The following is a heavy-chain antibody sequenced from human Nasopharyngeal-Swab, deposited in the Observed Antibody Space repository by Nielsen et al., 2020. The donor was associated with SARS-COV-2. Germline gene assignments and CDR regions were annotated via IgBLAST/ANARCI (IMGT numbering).Heavy chain of an antibody. CDR2: IIPIFGTA. CDR1: GGTFSSYA. Sequence: SVKVSCKASGGTFSSYAISWVRQAPGQGLEWMGGIIPIFGTANYAQKFQGRVTITADESTSTAYMELSSLRSEDTAVYYCARDGLTVDAFDIWGQGTMVTVSS. J-gene: IGHJ3*02. V-gene: IGHV1-69*13. CDR3: ARDGLTVDAFDI. D-gene: IGHD3/OR15-3a*01.